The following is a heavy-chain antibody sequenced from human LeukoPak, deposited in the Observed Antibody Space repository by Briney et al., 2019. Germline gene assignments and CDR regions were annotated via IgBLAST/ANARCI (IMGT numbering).Heavy chain of an antibody. CDR2: INHSGST. Sequence: SETLSLTCAVYGGSFSGYYWSWIRQPPGKGLEWIGEINHSGSTNYNPSLKSRVTISVVTSKNQFSLKLSSVTAADTAVYYCARKKVATIGLDYWGQGTLVTVSS. V-gene: IGHV4-34*01. CDR3: ARKKVATIGLDY. CDR1: GGSFSGYY. J-gene: IGHJ4*02. D-gene: IGHD5-12*01.